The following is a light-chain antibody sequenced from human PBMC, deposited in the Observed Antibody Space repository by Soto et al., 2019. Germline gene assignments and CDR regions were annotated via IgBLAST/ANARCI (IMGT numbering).Light chain of an antibody. V-gene: IGLV2-11*01. Sequence: QSALTQPRSVSGSPGQSVTISCTGTSSDVGGYNYVSWYQQHSSKAPKLMIYDVSKRPSGVPDRFSGSKSGNTASLTISGLQGEDEADYYCCSYTGSYTFGVFGGGTKLTVL. J-gene: IGLJ3*02. CDR2: DVS. CDR1: SSDVGGYNY. CDR3: CSYTGSYTFGV.